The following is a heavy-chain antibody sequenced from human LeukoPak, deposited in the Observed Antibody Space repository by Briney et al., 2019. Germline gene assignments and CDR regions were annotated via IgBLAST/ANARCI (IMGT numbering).Heavy chain of an antibody. J-gene: IGHJ4*02. CDR2: ISGSGDYT. D-gene: IGHD6-19*01. CDR3: AKSPNAGYSSGVSFDY. CDR1: GFTFSSYA. Sequence: GGSLRLSCAASGFTFSSYAMSWVRQAPGKGLEGVSAISGSGDYTYYADSVKGRFTISRGNSNNTLYLQLYSLRAEDTALYYCAKSPNAGYSSGVSFDYWGQGTLVTVSS. V-gene: IGHV3-23*01.